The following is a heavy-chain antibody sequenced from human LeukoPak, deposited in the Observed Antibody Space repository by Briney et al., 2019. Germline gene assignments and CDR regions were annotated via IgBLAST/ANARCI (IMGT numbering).Heavy chain of an antibody. Sequence: SGGSLRLSCAASGFTFSSYWMSWVRQAPGKGLEWVANIKQDGSEKYYVDSVKGRFTISRDNAKNSLYLQMNSLRAEDTAVYYCARDQYYYDSSGYYVPGFADYWGQGTLVTVSS. D-gene: IGHD3-22*01. CDR2: IKQDGSEK. CDR1: GFTFSSYW. CDR3: ARDQYYYDSSGYYVPGFADY. V-gene: IGHV3-7*01. J-gene: IGHJ4*02.